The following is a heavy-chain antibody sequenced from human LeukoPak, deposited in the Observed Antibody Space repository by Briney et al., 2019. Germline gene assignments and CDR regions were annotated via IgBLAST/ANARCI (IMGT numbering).Heavy chain of an antibody. Sequence: SETLSLTCTVSGGSISSYYLSWIRQPPGKGLEWIGYIYYSGSTYYNPSLKSRVTISVDTSKNQFSLKLSSVTAADTAVYYCARVASDRIPLDWGQGTLVTVSS. J-gene: IGHJ4*02. CDR2: IYYSGST. D-gene: IGHD3-16*02. CDR3: ARVASDRIPLD. CDR1: GGSISSYY. V-gene: IGHV4-59*12.